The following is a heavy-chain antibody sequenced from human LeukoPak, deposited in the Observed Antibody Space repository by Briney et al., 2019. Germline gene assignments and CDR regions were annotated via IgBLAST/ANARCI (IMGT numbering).Heavy chain of an antibody. CDR2: ISWSSGTI. Sequence: GGSLRLSCAASGFTFDDYAMHWVRQAPGKGLEWVSGISWSSGTIYYADSVKGRFTISRDNAKNPLYLRMNSLRAEDTAVYYCARDLTGEADHWGQGTLVTVSS. D-gene: IGHD7-27*01. CDR3: ARDLTGEADH. CDR1: GFTFDDYA. V-gene: IGHV3-9*01. J-gene: IGHJ4*02.